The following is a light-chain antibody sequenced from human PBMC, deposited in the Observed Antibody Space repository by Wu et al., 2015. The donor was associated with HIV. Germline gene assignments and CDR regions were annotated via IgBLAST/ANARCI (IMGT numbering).Light chain of an antibody. Sequence: DIQMTQSPSSLSASVGDRVSITCRASQDIRNSLAWYQQKAGKAPKLLLFATSRLESGVQSRFSGSGSGTEYTLTISSLQPEDFATYYCQQYYSIVWTFGKGPRW. CDR1: QDIRNS. V-gene: IGKV1-NL1*01. CDR3: QQYYSIVWT. J-gene: IGKJ1*01. CDR2: ATS.